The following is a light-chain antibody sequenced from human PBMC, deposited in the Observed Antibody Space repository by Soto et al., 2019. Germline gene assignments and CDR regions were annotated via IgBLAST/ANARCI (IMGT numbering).Light chain of an antibody. CDR3: QQSYNIPFT. J-gene: IGKJ3*01. Sequence: EIQMTQSPSSLAASVGERVTITCRASQNIHSFLNWYQQKPGKAPQVLIYGGSALQSGVPSRFSGSGSGTDFTLTISSLQPEDFASYFCQQSYNIPFTFGPGTKVDIK. V-gene: IGKV1-39*01. CDR2: GGS. CDR1: QNIHSF.